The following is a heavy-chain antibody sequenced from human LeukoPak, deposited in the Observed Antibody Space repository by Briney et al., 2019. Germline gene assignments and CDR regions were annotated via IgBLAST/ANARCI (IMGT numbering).Heavy chain of an antibody. CDR1: GGTFTTYA. D-gene: IGHD3-10*01. CDR2: IITIFGTA. CDR3: TAHYYGAGSLLSDP. V-gene: IGHV1-69*06. J-gene: IGHJ5*02. Sequence: PSVTVSFTASGGTFTTYAISWVRQAPGQGLEWMGGIITIFGTANYAQKFQGRVTITADKSTRTAYMELSSLGSEDTAVYYCTAHYYGAGSLLSDPWGQGTLVTVSS.